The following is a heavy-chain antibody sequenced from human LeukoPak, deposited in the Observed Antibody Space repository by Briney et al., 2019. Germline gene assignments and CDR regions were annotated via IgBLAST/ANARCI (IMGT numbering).Heavy chain of an antibody. CDR1: GFTFSSYE. D-gene: IGHD3-22*01. V-gene: IGHV3-48*03. Sequence: PGGSLRLSCAASGFTFSSYEMNWVRQAPGQGLEWVSYIGSSASAIYYADSVKGRFTISRDNAKNSLYLQMNSLSAEDTAVYYCARVTSYYYNTSGDYYFDHWGQGALVTVSS. J-gene: IGHJ4*02. CDR2: IGSSASAI. CDR3: ARVTSYYYNTSGDYYFDH.